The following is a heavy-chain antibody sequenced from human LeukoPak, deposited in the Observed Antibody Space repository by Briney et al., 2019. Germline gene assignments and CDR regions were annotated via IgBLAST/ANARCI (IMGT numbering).Heavy chain of an antibody. J-gene: IGHJ6*03. CDR3: AKAPDYYYYYMDV. V-gene: IGHV3-23*01. Sequence: HPGGSLRLSCAASGFTFSSYAMSWVRQAPGKGLEWVSAISGSGGSTYYADSVEGRFTISRDNSKNTLYLQMNSLRAEDTAVYYCAKAPDYYYYYMDVWGKGTTVTVSS. CDR1: GFTFSSYA. CDR2: ISGSGGST.